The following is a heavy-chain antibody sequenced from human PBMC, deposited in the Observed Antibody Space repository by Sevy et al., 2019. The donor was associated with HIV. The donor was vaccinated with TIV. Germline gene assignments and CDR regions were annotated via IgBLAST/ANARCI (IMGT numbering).Heavy chain of an antibody. CDR2: IYHTGNT. J-gene: IGHJ4*02. Sequence: SETLSLTCAVSGDSISSGIYSWNWIRQPPGKGLEWIGYIYHTGNTYYNPSLRSRVTISVETSKNHFSLKLTSVTAADTAVYYCVRDSGDYPYYFDHWGQGTLVTVSS. CDR3: VRDSGDYPYYFDH. D-gene: IGHD2-21*02. V-gene: IGHV4-30-2*01. CDR1: GDSISSGIYS.